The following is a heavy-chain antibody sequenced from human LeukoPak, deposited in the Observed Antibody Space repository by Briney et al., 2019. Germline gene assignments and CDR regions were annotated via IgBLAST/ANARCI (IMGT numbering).Heavy chain of an antibody. D-gene: IGHD6-13*01. J-gene: IGHJ3*02. Sequence: SVKVSCKASGGTFSSYAISWVRQAPGQGLEWMGRIIPIFGIANYAQKFQGRVTITADKSTSTAYMELSSLRSEDTAVYYCAGPPSPSSLDAFDIWGQGTVVTVSS. CDR3: AGPPSPSSLDAFDI. V-gene: IGHV1-69*04. CDR2: IIPIFGIA. CDR1: GGTFSSYA.